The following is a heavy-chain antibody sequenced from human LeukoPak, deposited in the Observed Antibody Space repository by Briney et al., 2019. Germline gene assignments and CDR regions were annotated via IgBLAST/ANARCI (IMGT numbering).Heavy chain of an antibody. J-gene: IGHJ5*02. Sequence: PSETLSLTXTVSGGSISSSSYYWGWIRQPPGKGLEWIGSIYYSGSTYYNPSLKSRVTISVDTSKNQFPLKLSSVTAADTAVYYCASGFGVVSNWFDPWGQGTLVTVSS. D-gene: IGHD3-3*01. V-gene: IGHV4-39*01. CDR1: GGSISSSSYY. CDR3: ASGFGVVSNWFDP. CDR2: IYYSGST.